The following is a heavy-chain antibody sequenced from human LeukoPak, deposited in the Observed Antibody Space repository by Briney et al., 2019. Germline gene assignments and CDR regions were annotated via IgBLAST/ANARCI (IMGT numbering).Heavy chain of an antibody. Sequence: PGRSLRLSCAASGFTFRSYAMHWVRQAPGKGLEWVAVISYDGSNKYYADSVKGRFTISRDNSKNTLYLQMNSLRAGDTAVYYCAKGARGVTPVYYSDYWGQGILVTVSS. CDR3: AKGARGVTPVYYSDY. J-gene: IGHJ4*02. V-gene: IGHV3-30-3*01. D-gene: IGHD4-23*01. CDR2: ISYDGSNK. CDR1: GFTFRSYA.